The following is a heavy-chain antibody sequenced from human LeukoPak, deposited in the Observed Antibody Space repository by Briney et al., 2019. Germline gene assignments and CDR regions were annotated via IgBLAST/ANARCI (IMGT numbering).Heavy chain of an antibody. D-gene: IGHD3-10*01. CDR1: EFSVGSNY. CDR3: ARGRMVRGVMSHADY. CDR2: IKQDGSEK. Sequence: GGSLRLSCAASEFSVGSNYMTWVRQAPGKGLEWVANIKQDGSEKYYVDSVKGRFTISRDNAKNSLYLQMNSLRAEDTAVYYCARGRMVRGVMSHADYWGQGTLVTVSS. J-gene: IGHJ4*02. V-gene: IGHV3-7*01.